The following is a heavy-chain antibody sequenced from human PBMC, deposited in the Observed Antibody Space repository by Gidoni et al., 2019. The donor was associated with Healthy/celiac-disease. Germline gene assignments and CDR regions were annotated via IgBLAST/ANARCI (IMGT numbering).Heavy chain of an antibody. Sequence: QVQLQESGPGLVKPSETLSLTCTVSGCSVSSGSYYWSWIRQPPGKGLEWIGYIYYSGSTNYNPSLKSRVTISVDTSKNQFSLKLSSVTAADTAVYYCARDPMGIAADGHYYYYMDVWGKGTTVTVSS. V-gene: IGHV4-61*01. CDR1: GCSVSSGSYY. J-gene: IGHJ6*03. CDR3: ARDPMGIAADGHYYYYMDV. CDR2: IYYSGST. D-gene: IGHD6-13*01.